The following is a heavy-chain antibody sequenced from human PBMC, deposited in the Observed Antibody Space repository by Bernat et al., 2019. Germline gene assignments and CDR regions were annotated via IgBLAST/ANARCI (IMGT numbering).Heavy chain of an antibody. CDR1: GFTFSSYG. J-gene: IGHJ6*02. CDR2: IWYDGSNK. V-gene: IGHV3-33*01. Sequence: QVQLVESGGGVVQPGRSLRLSCAASGFTFSSYGMHWVRQAPGKGLEWVAVIWYDGSNKYYADSVKGRFTLSRDNSKNTLYLQMNSLRAEDTAIYYCARELALYSSGWTEGGGMDVWGQGTTVTVSS. D-gene: IGHD6-19*01. CDR3: ARELALYSSGWTEGGGMDV.